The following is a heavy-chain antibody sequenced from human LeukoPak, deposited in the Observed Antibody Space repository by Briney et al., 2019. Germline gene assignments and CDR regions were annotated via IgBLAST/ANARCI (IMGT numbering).Heavy chain of an antibody. V-gene: IGHV5-51*01. Sequence: GESLKISCKGSGYTFTNYWTGWVRQMPGKGLEWMGIIYSGGSDTRYSPSFQGQVTISVDKSISTAYLQWTSLKASDTAIYYCARHSLGYCSGGNCYPDYWGQGTLVTVSS. CDR1: GYTFTNYW. J-gene: IGHJ4*02. D-gene: IGHD2-15*01. CDR2: IYSGGSDT. CDR3: ARHSLGYCSGGNCYPDY.